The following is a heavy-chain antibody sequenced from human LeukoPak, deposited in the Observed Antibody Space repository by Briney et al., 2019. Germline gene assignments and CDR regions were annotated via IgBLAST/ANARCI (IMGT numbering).Heavy chain of an antibody. D-gene: IGHD6-19*01. V-gene: IGHV4-4*07. CDR1: GGSISSYY. CDR3: ARGRNSGPSLDAFDI. CDR2: IYTSGST. J-gene: IGHJ3*02. Sequence: SETLSLTCTVSGGSISSYYWSWIQQPAGKGLEWIGRIYTSGSTNYNPSLKSRVTMSVDTSKNQFSLKLSSVTAADTAVYYCARGRNSGPSLDAFDIWGQGTMVTVSS.